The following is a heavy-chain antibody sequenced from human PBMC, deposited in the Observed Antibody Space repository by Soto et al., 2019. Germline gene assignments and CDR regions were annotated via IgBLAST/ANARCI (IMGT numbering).Heavy chain of an antibody. CDR1: GGSISSYY. Sequence: SETLSLTCTVSGGSISSYYWSWIRQPPGKGLEWIGYIYYSGSTNYNPSLKSRVTISVDTSKNQFSLKLSSVIAADTAVYYCARQLVRGVNDYWGQGTLVTVSS. V-gene: IGHV4-59*08. CDR2: IYYSGST. J-gene: IGHJ4*02. CDR3: ARQLVRGVNDY. D-gene: IGHD3-10*01.